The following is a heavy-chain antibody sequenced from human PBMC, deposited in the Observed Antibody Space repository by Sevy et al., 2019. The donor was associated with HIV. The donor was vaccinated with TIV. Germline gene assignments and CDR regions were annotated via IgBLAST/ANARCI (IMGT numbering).Heavy chain of an antibody. J-gene: IGHJ4*02. CDR3: ARDKLPPVMVTMVRGALSYYFDY. Sequence: GGSLRLSCAASRFSFSVYAMHWVRQDPGRGLEWVAVISHDGSEKFYADSVKGRFTVSRDNSKNMLYLQMNSLRAEDTAVYYCARDKLPPVMVTMVRGALSYYFDYWGQGTLVTVSS. D-gene: IGHD3-10*01. V-gene: IGHV3-30*04. CDR1: RFSFSVYA. CDR2: ISHDGSEK.